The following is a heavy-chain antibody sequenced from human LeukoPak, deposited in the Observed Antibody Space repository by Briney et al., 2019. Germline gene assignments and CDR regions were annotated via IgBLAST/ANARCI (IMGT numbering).Heavy chain of an antibody. V-gene: IGHV3-23*01. CDR1: GFTFSSYA. D-gene: IGHD2-15*01. Sequence: GGSLRLSCAASGFTFSSYAMSWVRQAPGKGLEWVSAISGSGGSTYYADSVKGRFTISRDNAKNSLYLQMNSLRAEDTAVYYCARGYCSGGSCYSLSPDYWGQGTLVTVSS. CDR3: ARGYCSGGSCYSLSPDY. CDR2: ISGSGGST. J-gene: IGHJ4*02.